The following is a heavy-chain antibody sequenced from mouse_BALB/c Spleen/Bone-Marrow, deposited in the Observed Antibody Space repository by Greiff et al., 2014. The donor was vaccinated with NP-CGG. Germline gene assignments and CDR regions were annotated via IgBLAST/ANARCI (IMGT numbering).Heavy chain of an antibody. Sequence: VQLQQSGPELVRPGASVKISCKASGYEFSDSWMNWVKQRPGQGLEWIGRIYPGDGDSIYNGKFKGKATLTSDKFSSTAYMQPSSLTSVDSAVYFCARSLSVVTPMDYWGQGTSVTVSS. J-gene: IGHJ4*01. D-gene: IGHD1-1*01. CDR3: ARSLSVVTPMDY. CDR2: IYPGDGDS. CDR1: GYEFSDSW. V-gene: IGHV1-82*01.